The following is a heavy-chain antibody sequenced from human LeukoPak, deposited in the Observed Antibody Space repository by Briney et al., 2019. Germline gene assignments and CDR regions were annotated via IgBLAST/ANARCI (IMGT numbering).Heavy chain of an antibody. D-gene: IGHD6-13*01. CDR2: IKQDGSEK. CDR1: GFTFSSYW. J-gene: IGHJ4*02. V-gene: IGHV3-7*01. CDR3: ARVAAAGEDIFDY. Sequence: GGSLRLSCAASGFTFSSYWMSWVRQAPGKGLEWVANIKQDGSEKYYVDTVKGRFTISRDKAKNSLYLQMNSLRAEDTAVYYCARVAAAGEDIFDYWGQGTLVTVSS.